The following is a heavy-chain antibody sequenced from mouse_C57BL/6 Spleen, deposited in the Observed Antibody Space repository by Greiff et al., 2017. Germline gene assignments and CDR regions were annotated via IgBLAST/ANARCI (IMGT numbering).Heavy chain of an antibody. J-gene: IGHJ3*01. CDR3: ATTVVAKDWFAY. CDR2: INPSSGST. D-gene: IGHD1-1*01. CDR1: GYTFTSYT. Sequence: VQLQQSGAELARPGASVKMSCKASGYTFTSYTMHWVKQRPGQGLEWIGYINPSSGSTKYNHKFKDKSTLTADKSSSTAYMQLSSLTSEDSAVYDCATTVVAKDWFAYWGQGTLVTVSA. V-gene: IGHV1-4*01.